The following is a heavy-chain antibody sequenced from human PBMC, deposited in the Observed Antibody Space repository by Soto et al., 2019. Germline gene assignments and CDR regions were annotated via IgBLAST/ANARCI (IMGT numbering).Heavy chain of an antibody. D-gene: IGHD2-15*01. CDR2: IYHSGST. Sequence: SETLSLTCAVSGGSISSSNWWSWVRQPPGKGLEWIGEIYHSGSTNYNPSLKSRVTISVDKSKNQFSLRLSSVTAADTAVYYCARAPIYCSGGSCYPYYGMDVWGQGTTVTVSS. J-gene: IGHJ6*02. CDR1: GGSISSSNW. V-gene: IGHV4-4*02. CDR3: ARAPIYCSGGSCYPYYGMDV.